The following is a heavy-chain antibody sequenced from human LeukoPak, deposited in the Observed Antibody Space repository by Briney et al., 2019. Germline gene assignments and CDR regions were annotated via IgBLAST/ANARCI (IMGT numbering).Heavy chain of an antibody. V-gene: IGHV1-18*01. Sequence: ASVKVSCKASGGTFSSYAIIWVRQAPGRGLEWMGWISAYNGNTNYAQKLQGRVTMTTDTSTSTAYMELRSLRSDDTAVYYCARNTVGSEDDYWGQGTLVTVSS. CDR2: ISAYNGNT. CDR1: GGTFSSYA. J-gene: IGHJ4*02. CDR3: ARNTVGSEDDY. D-gene: IGHD4-11*01.